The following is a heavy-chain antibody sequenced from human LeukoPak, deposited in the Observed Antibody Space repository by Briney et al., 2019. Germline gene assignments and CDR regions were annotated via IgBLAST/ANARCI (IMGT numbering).Heavy chain of an antibody. D-gene: IGHD2-15*01. CDR2: ISYDGSNK. Sequence: GGSLRLSCAASGFTFRNYEMNWVRQAPGKGLEWVAVISYDGSNKYYADSVKGRFTISRDNSKNTLYLQMNSLRAEDTAVYYCAREVAIVVVVAATPSGLDYWGQGTLVTVSS. J-gene: IGHJ4*02. CDR1: GFTFRNYE. V-gene: IGHV3-30-3*01. CDR3: AREVAIVVVVAATPSGLDY.